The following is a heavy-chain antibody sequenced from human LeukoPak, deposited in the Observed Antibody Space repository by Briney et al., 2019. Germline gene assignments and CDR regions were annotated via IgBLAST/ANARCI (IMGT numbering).Heavy chain of an antibody. CDR2: IISSGSTI. CDR1: GFAFSSYE. J-gene: IGHJ4*02. CDR3: ARDKYSYGYIDY. D-gene: IGHD5-18*01. V-gene: IGHV3-48*03. Sequence: GGALRLSCAASGFAFSSYEMNLVRQAPGKGLEWVSYIISSGSTIYYADSVKGRFTISRDNAKNSMYLQMNSLRAEDTAVYYCARDKYSYGYIDYWGQGTLVTVSS.